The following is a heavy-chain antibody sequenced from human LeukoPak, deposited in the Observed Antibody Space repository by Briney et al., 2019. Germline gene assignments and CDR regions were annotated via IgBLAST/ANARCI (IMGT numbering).Heavy chain of an antibody. V-gene: IGHV3-7*01. D-gene: IGHD6-13*01. Sequence: GGSLRLSCAAPGFIFSGYWMSWVRQAPGKGLEWVANIKPDGSEKYYVDSVKGRFTISRDNAKNSLYLQMNSLRAEDTAVYYCARFLAAAGTFDYWGQGTLVTVSS. CDR3: ARFLAAAGTFDY. J-gene: IGHJ4*02. CDR2: IKPDGSEK. CDR1: GFIFSGYW.